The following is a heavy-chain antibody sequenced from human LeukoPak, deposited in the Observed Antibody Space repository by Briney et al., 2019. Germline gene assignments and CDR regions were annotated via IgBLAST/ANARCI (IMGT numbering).Heavy chain of an antibody. D-gene: IGHD3-3*01. CDR2: ISWNSGSI. CDR1: GFTFDDYA. CDR3: VRFYYDFWSGYSDY. J-gene: IGHJ4*02. V-gene: IGHV3-9*01. Sequence: PGGSLRLSCAASGFTFDDYAMHWVRQAPGKGLEWVSGISWNSGSIGYADSVKGRFTISRDNAKNSLYLQMNSLRAEDTAVYYCVRFYYDFWSGYSDYWGQGTLVTVSS.